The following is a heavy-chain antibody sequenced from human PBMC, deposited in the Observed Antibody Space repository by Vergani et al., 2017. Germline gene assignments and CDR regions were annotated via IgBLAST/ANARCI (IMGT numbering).Heavy chain of an antibody. Sequence: QVQLQESGPGLVKPSETLSLTCAVYGGSFSGYYWSWIRQPPGKGLEWIGEINHSGSTNYNPSLKSRVTISVDTSKNQFSLKLSSVTAADTAVYYCARGAVSSSWYGDFDYWGQGTLVTVSS. V-gene: IGHV4-34*01. CDR3: ARGAVSSSWYGDFDY. CDR1: GGSFSGYY. D-gene: IGHD6-13*01. J-gene: IGHJ4*02. CDR2: INHSGST.